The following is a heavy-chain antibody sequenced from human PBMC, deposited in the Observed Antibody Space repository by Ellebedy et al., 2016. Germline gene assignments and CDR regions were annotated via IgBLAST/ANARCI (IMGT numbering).Heavy chain of an antibody. J-gene: IGHJ4*02. CDR1: GSIFRDHY. D-gene: IGHD5-24*01. V-gene: IGHV3-72*01. CDR3: VRGHNSFDS. Sequence: GESLKISCAVSGSIFRDHYMDWVRQAPGKGLEWVGRSRNKDHRFSTEYATSVRGRFTISRDDSKNSLYLQMNSLKNEDTAVYYCVRGHNSFDSWGRGTLVTVSS. CDR2: SRNKDHRFST.